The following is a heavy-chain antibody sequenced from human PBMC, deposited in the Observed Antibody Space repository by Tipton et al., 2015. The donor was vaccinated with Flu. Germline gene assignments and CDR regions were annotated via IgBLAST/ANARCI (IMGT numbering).Heavy chain of an antibody. V-gene: IGHV3-23*01. D-gene: IGHD2/OR15-2a*01. CDR3: AKDVDAYYPIGSSDY. CDR1: GFTFSNHG. Sequence: SLRLSCTVSGFTFSNHGMTWVRQAPGTGLEWVSSISGSGGSTYYPDSVKGRFTISRDNSKNALYLQMTGLRAEDTAVYYCAKDVDAYYPIGSSDYWGQGTLVTVS. J-gene: IGHJ4*02. CDR2: ISGSGGST.